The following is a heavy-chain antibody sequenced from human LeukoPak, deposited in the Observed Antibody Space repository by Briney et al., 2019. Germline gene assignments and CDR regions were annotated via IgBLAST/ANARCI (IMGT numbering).Heavy chain of an antibody. CDR1: GFTFGNFG. V-gene: IGHV3-23*01. J-gene: IGHJ3*01. D-gene: IGHD2/OR15-2a*01. CDR2: INTSGSRT. CDR3: AKDTSFSLLFTGFDV. Sequence: QPGGSLRLSCVVSGFTFGNFGMSWVRQAPGKGLEWVSGINTSGSRTYYADSVKGRFTISRDNSKNTLYLQMNSLRAGDMAVYYCAKDTSFSLLFTGFDVWGHGTMVTVSS.